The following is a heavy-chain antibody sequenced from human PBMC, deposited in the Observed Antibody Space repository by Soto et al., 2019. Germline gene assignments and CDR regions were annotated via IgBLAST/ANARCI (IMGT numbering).Heavy chain of an antibody. Sequence: QITLKESGPTLVKPTQTLTLTCTFSGFSLITSGVGVGWIRQPPGKALEWLALIYWDDDTRYSPSLKSRLTITKDTSKNQVVLTMTNMDPVDTATYYCAHRRSPRVVVPAAAFDPWGQGTLVTVSS. V-gene: IGHV2-5*02. CDR3: AHRRSPRVVVPAAAFDP. D-gene: IGHD2-2*01. J-gene: IGHJ5*02. CDR2: IYWDDDT. CDR1: GFSLITSGVG.